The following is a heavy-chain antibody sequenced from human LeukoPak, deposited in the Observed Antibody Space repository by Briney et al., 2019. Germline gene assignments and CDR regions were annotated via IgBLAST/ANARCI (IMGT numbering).Heavy chain of an antibody. V-gene: IGHV3-21*01. CDR2: ISSSSSYI. J-gene: IGHJ4*02. D-gene: IGHD2-21*01. CDR3: ARVDEYCGGDCYSRPFDY. CDR1: GFTFSTYN. Sequence: GSLRLSCAASGFTFSTYNMNWVRQAPGKGLEWVSSISSSSSYIYYADSVKGRFTISRDNAKNSLYLQMNSLRAEDTAVYYCARVDEYCGGDCYSRPFDYWGQGTLVTVSS.